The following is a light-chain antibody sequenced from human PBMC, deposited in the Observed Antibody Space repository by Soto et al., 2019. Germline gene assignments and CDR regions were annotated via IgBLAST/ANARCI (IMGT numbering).Light chain of an antibody. CDR1: QSISSY. CDR2: AAS. CDR3: QQSYSTLT. Sequence: DIQMTQSPSSLSASVGDRVTITCRASQSISSYLNWYQQKPGKAPKILIYAASSLQSGVPSRFSGSGSGTDFTLTISSLQPEDFATYYCQQSYSTLTFGGVTKVEIK. J-gene: IGKJ4*01. V-gene: IGKV1-39*01.